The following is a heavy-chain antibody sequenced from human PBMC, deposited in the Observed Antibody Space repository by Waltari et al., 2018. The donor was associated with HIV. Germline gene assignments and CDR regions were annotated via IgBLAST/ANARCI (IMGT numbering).Heavy chain of an antibody. CDR1: GVSINSGSYY. V-gene: IGHV4-39*07. J-gene: IGHJ3*01. CDR2: FHYSGNT. D-gene: IGHD3-22*01. CDR3: TRDLWDYYESGGFYSQHDPFDV. Sequence: QVQLRESGPGLVKPSETLSLICNVSGVSINSGSYYWGWVRQSPGTGLEWIGSFHYSGNTDYKPSLKSRISISLDVSKNHLLLKLRSVTAADTAVYFCTRDLWDYYESGGFYSQHDPFDVWGPGKWVGVSS.